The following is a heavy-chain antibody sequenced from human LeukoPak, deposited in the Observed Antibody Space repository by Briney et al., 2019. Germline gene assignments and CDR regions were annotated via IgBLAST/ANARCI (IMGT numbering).Heavy chain of an antibody. CDR3: AKMGAFWSGYSSFDS. J-gene: IGHJ4*02. V-gene: IGHV3-23*01. CDR1: GFTFSSYG. Sequence: GGSLRLSCAASGFTFSSYGMSWVRQAPGKGLEWVSGISGSGGTTYYADSVRGRFIISKDNSKDALYLEMNSLRAEDAAAYYCAKMGAFWSGYSSFDSWGQGILVTVSS. CDR2: ISGSGGTT. D-gene: IGHD3-3*01.